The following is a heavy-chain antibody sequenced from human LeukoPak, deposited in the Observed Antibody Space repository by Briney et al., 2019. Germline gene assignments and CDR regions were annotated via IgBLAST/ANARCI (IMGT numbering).Heavy chain of an antibody. CDR1: GYSISSGYY. D-gene: IGHD3-22*01. J-gene: IGHJ4*02. CDR3: ARGQSSGYYSFDQ. CDR2: IYHSGST. Sequence: SETLSLTCTVSGYSISSGYYWGWIRQPPGKGLEWIGSIYHSGSTYYNPSLKSRVTISVDTSKNQFSLKLSSVTAADTAVYYCARGQSSGYYSFDQWGQGTLVTVSS. V-gene: IGHV4-38-2*02.